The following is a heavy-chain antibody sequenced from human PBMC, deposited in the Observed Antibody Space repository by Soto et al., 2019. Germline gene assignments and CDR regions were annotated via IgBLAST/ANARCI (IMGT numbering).Heavy chain of an antibody. CDR2: ISGDGST. D-gene: IGHD3-22*01. CDR1: GFTVSNNY. Sequence: EVQLVESGGGLIQPGGSLRLSCAASGFTVSNNYMSWVRQAPRKGLEGASIISGDGSTYYADSVGGRFTISRDNSKNTLYLQMNSLRAEDTAVYYCARGIGSGYTDYWGQGTLVTVSS. J-gene: IGHJ4*02. CDR3: ARGIGSGYTDY. V-gene: IGHV3-53*01.